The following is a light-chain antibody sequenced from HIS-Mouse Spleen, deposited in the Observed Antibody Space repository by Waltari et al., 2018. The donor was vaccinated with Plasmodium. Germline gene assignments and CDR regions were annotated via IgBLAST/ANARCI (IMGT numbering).Light chain of an antibody. CDR2: DFS. J-gene: IGLJ3*02. CDR1: SSDVGGYNY. Sequence: QSALTQPASVSGSPGQSITISCTGTSSDVGGYNYVSWYHQHPGKAPKPMIYDFSNRPSGVSNRFSGSKSGNTASLTISGLQAEDEADYYCSSYTSSSTRVFGGGTKLTVL. CDR3: SSYTSSSTRV. V-gene: IGLV2-14*03.